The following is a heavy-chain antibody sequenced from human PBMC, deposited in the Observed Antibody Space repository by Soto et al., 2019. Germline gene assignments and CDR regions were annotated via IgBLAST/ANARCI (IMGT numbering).Heavy chain of an antibody. CDR1: GFTVSSSY. Sequence: EMQLVESGGGLVQPGGSLRLSCAASGFTVSSSYMGWVRQAPGKGLDWVSSIYIDGRTYYADSVKGRFTISIDNSKDTLYLQMNSLRPDDTAIYYCARHVGFYWYFDLWGRGTLVTVSS. CDR3: ARHVGFYWYFDL. V-gene: IGHV3-66*04. D-gene: IGHD1-26*01. J-gene: IGHJ2*01. CDR2: IYIDGRT.